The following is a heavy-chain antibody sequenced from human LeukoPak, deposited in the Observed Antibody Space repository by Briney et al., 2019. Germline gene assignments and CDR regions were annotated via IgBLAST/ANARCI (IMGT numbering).Heavy chain of an antibody. Sequence: GGSLRLSCAASGFTFSSYGMHWVRQAPGKGLEWVAVIWYDGSNKYYADSVKGRFTISRDNSKNTLYLQMNSLRAEDTAVYYCARGHCSSTSCYAGYYYYGMDVWGQGTTVTVSS. V-gene: IGHV3-33*01. J-gene: IGHJ6*02. CDR2: IWYDGSNK. CDR1: GFTFSSYG. D-gene: IGHD2-2*01. CDR3: ARGHCSSTSCYAGYYYYGMDV.